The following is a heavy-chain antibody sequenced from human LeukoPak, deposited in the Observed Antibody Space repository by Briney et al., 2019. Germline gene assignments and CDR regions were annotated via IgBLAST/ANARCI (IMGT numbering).Heavy chain of an antibody. CDR1: GFTVSSNY. D-gene: IGHD5-12*01. V-gene: IGHV3-53*04. CDR2: IYSDDST. J-gene: IGHJ3*02. Sequence: GGSLRLSCAASGFTVSSNYMSWVRQAPGKGLEWVSVIYSDDSTYYADSVKGRFTISRHNSKNTLYLQMNSLRAEDTAVSYCARGGYSGYDRDAFDIWGQGTMVTVSS. CDR3: ARGGYSGYDRDAFDI.